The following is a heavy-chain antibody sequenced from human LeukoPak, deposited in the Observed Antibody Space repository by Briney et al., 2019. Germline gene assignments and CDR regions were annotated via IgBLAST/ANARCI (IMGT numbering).Heavy chain of an antibody. J-gene: IGHJ4*02. CDR2: IRYDGSNK. CDR1: GFTFSTYG. V-gene: IGHV3-30*02. Sequence: GGSLTLSCAASGFTFSTYGMHWVRQAPGKGLEWVAFIRYDGSNKYYADSVKGRFTISRDNSKNTLYLQMNSLRVEDTAVYFCAKDKDPWKSTSISDFDYWGQGTLVTVSS. D-gene: IGHD1-1*01. CDR3: AKDKDPWKSTSISDFDY.